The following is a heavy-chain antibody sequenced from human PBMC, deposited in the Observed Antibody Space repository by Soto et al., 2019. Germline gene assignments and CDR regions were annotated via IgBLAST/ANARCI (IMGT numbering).Heavy chain of an antibody. CDR2: IWYDGSNK. CDR1: GFTFRNYG. V-gene: IGHV3-33*01. Sequence: GGSLRPSPAASGFTFRNYGMHRVRQAPGKGLGWVAVIWYDGSNKYYADSVKGRFTISRDNSKNTLYLQMNSLRAEDTAVYYCAREHDSSSGGYYYYYGMDVWGQGTTVTVSS. D-gene: IGHD3-22*01. J-gene: IGHJ6*02. CDR3: AREHDSSSGGYYYYYGMDV.